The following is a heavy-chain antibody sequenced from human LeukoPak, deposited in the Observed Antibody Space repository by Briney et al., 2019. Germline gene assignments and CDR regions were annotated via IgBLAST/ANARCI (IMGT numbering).Heavy chain of an antibody. CDR3: ASGVAGPNNWFDP. Sequence: GASVKVSCKVSGYTLTELSMHWVRQAPGKGLEWMGGFDPEDGETIYAQKFQGRVTMTRDTSISTAYMELSRLRSDDTAVYYCASGVAGPNNWFDPWGQGTLVTVSS. J-gene: IGHJ5*02. V-gene: IGHV1-24*01. CDR2: FDPEDGET. D-gene: IGHD6-19*01. CDR1: GYTLTELS.